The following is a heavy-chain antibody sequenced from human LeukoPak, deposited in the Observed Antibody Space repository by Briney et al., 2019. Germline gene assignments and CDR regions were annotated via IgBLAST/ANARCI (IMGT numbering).Heavy chain of an antibody. D-gene: IGHD1-26*01. CDR1: GFTFSSYA. CDR3: AKDLWELSGFDY. Sequence: HPGGSLRLSCAASGFTFSSYAMSWVRQAPGKGLEWVSAISGSGGSTYYADSVKGRFTISRDNSKNTLYLQMNSLRAEDTAVYYCAKDLWELSGFDYWGQGTLVTVSS. J-gene: IGHJ4*02. V-gene: IGHV3-23*01. CDR2: ISGSGGST.